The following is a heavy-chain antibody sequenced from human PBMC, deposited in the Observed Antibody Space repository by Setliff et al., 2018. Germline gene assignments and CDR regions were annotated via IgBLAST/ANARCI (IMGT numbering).Heavy chain of an antibody. D-gene: IGHD3-10*01. CDR1: GFTFSNYW. J-gene: IGHJ5*02. Sequence: PGGSLRFSCAASGFTFSNYWMSWVRQAPGKGLEWVANIKQDGSVKNYVDSVKGRFSISRDNTKNSLYLQMNSLRAEDTAVYYCARDPFGNPVFDPWGQGTLVTVSS. V-gene: IGHV3-7*01. CDR3: ARDPFGNPVFDP. CDR2: IKQDGSVK.